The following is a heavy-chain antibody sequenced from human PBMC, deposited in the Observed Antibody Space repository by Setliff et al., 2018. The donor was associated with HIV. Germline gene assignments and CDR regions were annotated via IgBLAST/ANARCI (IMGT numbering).Heavy chain of an antibody. Sequence: GGSLRLSCAASGFTVSTYEMNWVRQAPGKGLEWVSHIHPSGNIIYYADSVKGRFSISRDNAKNSLYLQMNGLRADDTAVYYCAKDLQGLWFGEGAFDIWGQGTMVTVSS. CDR1: GFTVSTYE. D-gene: IGHD3-10*01. CDR2: IHPSGNII. V-gene: IGHV3-48*03. CDR3: AKDLQGLWFGEGAFDI. J-gene: IGHJ3*02.